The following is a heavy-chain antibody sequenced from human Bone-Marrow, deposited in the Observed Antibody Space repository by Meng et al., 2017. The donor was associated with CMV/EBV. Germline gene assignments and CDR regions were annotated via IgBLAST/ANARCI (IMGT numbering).Heavy chain of an antibody. CDR1: GFTFSDYY. CDR2: ISSSGSTI. CDR3: ARSNTARGYSDAFDI. V-gene: IGHV3-11*01. J-gene: IGHJ3*02. D-gene: IGHD2-15*01. Sequence: GASLKISCAASGFTFSDYYMSWIRQAPGKGLEWVSYISSSGSTIYYADSVKGRSTISRDNAKNSLYLQMNSLRAEDTAVYYCARSNTARGYSDAFDIWGQGTMVTVSS.